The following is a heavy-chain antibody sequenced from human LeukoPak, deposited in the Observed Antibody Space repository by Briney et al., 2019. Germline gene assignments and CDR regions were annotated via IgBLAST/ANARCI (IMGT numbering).Heavy chain of an antibody. Sequence: GGSLRLSCAASGFTFSSYSMNWVRQAPGKGLEWVSYISSSGSTIYYADSVKGRFTISRDNAKNSLYLQMNSLRAEDTAVYYCARKDTAMADYWGQGTLVTVSS. CDR1: GFTFSSYS. CDR3: ARKDTAMADY. V-gene: IGHV3-48*04. D-gene: IGHD5-18*01. J-gene: IGHJ4*02. CDR2: ISSSGSTI.